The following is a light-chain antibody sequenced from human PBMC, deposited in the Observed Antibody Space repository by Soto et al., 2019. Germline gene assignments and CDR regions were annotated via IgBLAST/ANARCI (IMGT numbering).Light chain of an antibody. CDR1: SSNIGAGYD. J-gene: IGLJ2*01. CDR2: GNS. CDR3: QSYDSSLSDVV. Sequence: QPVLTQPPSVSGAPGQRVTISCTGSSSNIGAGYDVHWYQQRPGTAPKLLIYGNSNRPSGVPDRFSGAKYGTSASLASTGLQAEDEADYYCQSYDSSLSDVVFGGGTKLTVL. V-gene: IGLV1-40*01.